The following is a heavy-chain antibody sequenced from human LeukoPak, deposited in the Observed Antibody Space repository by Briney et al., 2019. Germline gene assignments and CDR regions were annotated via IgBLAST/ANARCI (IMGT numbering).Heavy chain of an antibody. D-gene: IGHD3-3*01. V-gene: IGHV3-7*01. CDR2: IKQDGSEK. Sequence: GGSLRLSCAASGFTFSSYWMSWVRQAPGKGLEWVANIKQDGSEKCYVDSVKGRFTISRDNAKNSLYLQMNSLRAEDTAVYYCARETYYDFWSGYYTDYWGQGTLVTVSS. CDR3: ARETYYDFWSGYYTDY. CDR1: GFTFSSYW. J-gene: IGHJ4*02.